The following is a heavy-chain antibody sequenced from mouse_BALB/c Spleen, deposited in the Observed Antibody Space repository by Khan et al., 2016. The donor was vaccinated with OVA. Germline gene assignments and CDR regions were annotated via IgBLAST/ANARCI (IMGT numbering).Heavy chain of an antibody. CDR3: AVHLSGSFAY. J-gene: IGHJ3*01. CDR1: GFTFSSYS. Sequence: EVELVESGGDLVKPGGSLKLSCAASGFTFSSYSMSWVRQTPDKRLEWVASISSGGDYTYYPDSVKGRSTIYRDNAVHALYLRMRDLKSEDTAMYSCAVHLSGSFAYWGQGTLVTVSA. V-gene: IGHV5-6*01. CDR2: ISSGGDYT. D-gene: IGHD4-1*01.